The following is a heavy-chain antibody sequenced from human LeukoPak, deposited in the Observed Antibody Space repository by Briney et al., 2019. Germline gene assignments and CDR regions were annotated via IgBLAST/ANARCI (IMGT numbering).Heavy chain of an antibody. CDR1: GGSFSGYY. CDR2: IYHSGST. Sequence: PSETLSLTCAVYGGSFSGYYWSWIRQPPGKGLEWIGSIYHSGSTYYNPSLKSRVTISVDTSKNQFSLKLSSVTAADTAVYYCARDGRFLEWLPPHVDYWGQGTLVTVSS. D-gene: IGHD3-3*01. J-gene: IGHJ4*02. CDR3: ARDGRFLEWLPPHVDY. V-gene: IGHV4-34*01.